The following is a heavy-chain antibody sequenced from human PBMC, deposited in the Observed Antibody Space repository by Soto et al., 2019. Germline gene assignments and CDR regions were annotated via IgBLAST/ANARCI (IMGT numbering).Heavy chain of an antibody. CDR2: ISGSGGST. D-gene: IGHD5-12*01. Sequence: GGSMRLSCAASGFTFSSYAMSWVRQAPGKGLEWVSAISGSGGSTYYADSVKGRFTISRDNSKNTLYLQMNSLRAEDTAVYYCAKDSSGYDQGDDYWGQGTLVTVSS. CDR1: GFTFSSYA. CDR3: AKDSSGYDQGDDY. V-gene: IGHV3-23*01. J-gene: IGHJ4*02.